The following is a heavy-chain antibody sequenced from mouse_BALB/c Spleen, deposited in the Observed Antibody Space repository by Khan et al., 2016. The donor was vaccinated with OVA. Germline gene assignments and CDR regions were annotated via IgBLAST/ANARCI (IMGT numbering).Heavy chain of an antibody. CDR1: GYTFTDFT. J-gene: IGHJ3*01. V-gene: IGHV1S137*01. CDR3: ARGGGGDRFAY. Sequence: QVQLKESGAELVRPGVSVKISCKGSGYTFTDFTMHWVKQSHAKSVEWIGVISTYYGDATYNQKFKGKATMTVDKSSSTAYMELARLTSEDSAIDYCARGGGGDRFAYWGQGTLVTVSA. CDR2: ISTYYGDA.